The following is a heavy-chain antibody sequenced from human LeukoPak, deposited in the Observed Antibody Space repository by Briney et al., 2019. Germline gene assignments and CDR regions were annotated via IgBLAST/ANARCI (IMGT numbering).Heavy chain of an antibody. V-gene: IGHV3-21*01. CDR3: ARDFGGSSSGY. J-gene: IGHJ4*02. Sequence: PGGSLRLSCAASGFTFSSYSMNWVRQAPGKRLTWVSSISSSSSYIYYADSVKGRFTISRDNAKNSLYLQMNSLRAEDTAVYYCARDFGGSSSGYWGQGTLVTVSS. CDR1: GFTFSSYS. CDR2: ISSSSSYI. D-gene: IGHD6-6*01.